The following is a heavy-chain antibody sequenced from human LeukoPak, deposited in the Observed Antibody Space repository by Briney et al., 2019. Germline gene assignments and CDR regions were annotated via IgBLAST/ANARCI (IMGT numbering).Heavy chain of an antibody. J-gene: IGHJ4*02. D-gene: IGHD6-19*01. CDR3: SRAYSTGWLGINDY. Sequence: GRSLRLSCAASGFTFSSYGMHWVRQAPGKGLEWVAVISYDGSNKYYADSVKGRFTISRDNSKNTLYLQMNSLKTEDTAVYYCSRAYSTGWLGINDYWGQGALVTVSS. CDR2: ISYDGSNK. V-gene: IGHV3-30*03. CDR1: GFTFSSYG.